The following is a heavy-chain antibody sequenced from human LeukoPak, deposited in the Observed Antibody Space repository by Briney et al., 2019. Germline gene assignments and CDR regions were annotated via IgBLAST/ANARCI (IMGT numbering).Heavy chain of an antibody. CDR2: IKQDGSEK. Sequence: GGSLRLSCAASGFTFSNYWMTWVRQAPGKGLEWVASIKQDGSEKYYVDSVKGRFTFSRDNAKNSLYLQMDSLRAEDTAVYYCAKDGGLWVSAHWGDSWGRGTLVTVSS. D-gene: IGHD7-27*01. V-gene: IGHV3-7*03. CDR1: GFTFSNYW. CDR3: AKDGGLWVSAHWGDS. J-gene: IGHJ4*02.